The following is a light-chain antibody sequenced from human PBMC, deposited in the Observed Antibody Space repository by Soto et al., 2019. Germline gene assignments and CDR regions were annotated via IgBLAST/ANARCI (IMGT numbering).Light chain of an antibody. J-gene: IGKJ2*01. Sequence: AIQMTQSPSSLSASVGDRVTITCRASQGIRNDLGWYQQKPGKAPRFLIYGASNLQGGVPSRFSGSGSGTDFTLTINSLQPEDFATYYCLQDYNYPYTFGQGTKVDIK. CDR3: LQDYNYPYT. V-gene: IGKV1-6*01. CDR1: QGIRND. CDR2: GAS.